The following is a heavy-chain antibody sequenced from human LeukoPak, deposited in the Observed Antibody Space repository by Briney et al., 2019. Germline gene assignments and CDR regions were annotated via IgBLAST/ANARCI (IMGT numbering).Heavy chain of an antibody. Sequence: ASVKVSCKASGYTFTTYAMNWVRQAPGQGLEWMGWINPNSGGTNYAQKFQGRVTMTRDTSISTAYMELSRLRSDDTAVYYCARAQVLRYFDWLFGTVDYWGQGTLVTVSS. CDR1: GYTFTTYA. CDR2: INPNSGGT. V-gene: IGHV1-2*02. CDR3: ARAQVLRYFDWLFGTVDY. D-gene: IGHD3-9*01. J-gene: IGHJ4*02.